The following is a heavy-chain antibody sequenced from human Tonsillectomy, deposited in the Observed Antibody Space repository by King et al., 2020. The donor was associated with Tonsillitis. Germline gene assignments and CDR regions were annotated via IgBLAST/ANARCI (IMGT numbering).Heavy chain of an antibody. CDR2: IRSKAYGGTT. J-gene: IGHJ4*02. CDR3: TRGMVGRDSSGYYSEPFDY. V-gene: IGHV3-49*04. D-gene: IGHD3-22*01. CDR1: GFTFGDYA. Sequence: VQLVESGGGLVQPGRSLRLSCTASGFTFGDYAMSWVRQAPGKGLEWVGFIRSKAYGGTTEYAASVKGRFTISRDDSKSIAYLQMNSLKTEDRAVYYCTRGMVGRDSSGYYSEPFDYWGQGTLVTVSS.